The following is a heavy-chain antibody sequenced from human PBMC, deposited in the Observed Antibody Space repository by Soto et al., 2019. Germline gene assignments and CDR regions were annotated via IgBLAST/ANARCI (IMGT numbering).Heavy chain of an antibody. D-gene: IGHD3-22*01. V-gene: IGHV3-21*01. CDR2: ISGSSSYI. J-gene: IGHJ3*01. CDR3: ARDQLYYNDISGRPLNAFDV. Sequence: GGSLRLSCAASGFTFSNYSMNWVRQAPGKGLEWVSSISGSSSYIYYADSVKGRFTISRDNAKNSLSLQMNSLRAEDTAVYYCARDQLYYNDISGRPLNAFDVWGQGTMVTVSS. CDR1: GFTFSNYS.